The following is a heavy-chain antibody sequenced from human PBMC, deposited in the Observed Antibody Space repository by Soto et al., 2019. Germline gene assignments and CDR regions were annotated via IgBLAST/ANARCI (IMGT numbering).Heavy chain of an antibody. J-gene: IGHJ3*02. Sequence: PGESLNISRKGSGSSFASFWSNWVRQMPGKGLEWMGSIYPGDSDSKYSPSFQGHVTISADKSISTAYLQWSSLKDSDTAMYYCARHLAKVGAFDIWGQGTIVTVSS. CDR2: IYPGDSDS. CDR3: ARHLAKVGAFDI. CDR1: GSSFASFW. V-gene: IGHV5-51*01.